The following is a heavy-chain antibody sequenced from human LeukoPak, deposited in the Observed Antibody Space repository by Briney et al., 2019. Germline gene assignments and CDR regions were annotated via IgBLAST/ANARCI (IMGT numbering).Heavy chain of an antibody. CDR2: IYYSGST. V-gene: IGHV4-30-4*01. CDR3: ARGTIFATFDP. D-gene: IGHD3-3*01. Sequence: PSQTLSLTCTVSGGSISSGGYYWSWIRQPPGKGLEWIGYIYYSGSTYYNPSLKSRVTISVDTSKNQFSLKLSSVTAADTAVYYCARGTIFATFDPWGQGTLVTVSS. J-gene: IGHJ5*02. CDR1: GGSISSGGYY.